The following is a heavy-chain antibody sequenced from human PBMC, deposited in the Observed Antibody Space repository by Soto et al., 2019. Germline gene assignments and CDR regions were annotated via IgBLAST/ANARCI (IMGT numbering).Heavy chain of an antibody. D-gene: IGHD3-22*01. V-gene: IGHV1-69*01. J-gene: IGHJ2*01. CDR2: IIPIFGTA. CDR3: AREWKGYYYDSSGYADWYFDL. Sequence: QVQLVQSGAEVKKPGSSVKVSCKASGGTFSSYAISWVRQAPGQGLEWMGGIIPIFGTANYAQKFQGRVTITADESTSTAYMELSSLRSEDTAVYYCAREWKGYYYDSSGYADWYFDLWGRGTLVTVSS. CDR1: GGTFSSYA.